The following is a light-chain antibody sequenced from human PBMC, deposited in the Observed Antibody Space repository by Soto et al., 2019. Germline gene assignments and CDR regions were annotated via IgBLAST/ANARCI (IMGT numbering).Light chain of an antibody. J-gene: IGKJ1*01. CDR1: QSTSSY. V-gene: IGKV1-5*03. CDR3: QQYSSHST. Sequence: DKKRTQSPSTLSASVGDRVTIACRASQSTSSYLAWYQQKPGKAPKLLIYQASSLENGVPSRFSGSGSGTEFSLTISSLQPDDFATYYCQQYSSHSTFGQGTMVDIK. CDR2: QAS.